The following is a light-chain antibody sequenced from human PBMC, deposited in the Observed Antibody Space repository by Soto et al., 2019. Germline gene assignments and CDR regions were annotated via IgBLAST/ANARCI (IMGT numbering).Light chain of an antibody. V-gene: IGKV3-11*01. J-gene: IGKJ4*01. CDR1: QNVNRY. CDR2: DAS. Sequence: EVVLTQSPATLSLSPGERATLSCRASQNVNRYLAWYQQKPGQAPILLIYDASNRATGIPGRFSGSGSGTDFTLTISSLEPEDFAVYYCQQRTNWPPLTFGGGIKVEIK. CDR3: QQRTNWPPLT.